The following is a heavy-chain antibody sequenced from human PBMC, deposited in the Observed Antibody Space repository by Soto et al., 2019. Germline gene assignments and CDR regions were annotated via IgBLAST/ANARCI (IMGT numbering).Heavy chain of an antibody. Sequence: SETLSLTCAVYGGSFSGYYWSWIRQPPGKGLEWIGEINHSGSTNYNPSLKSRVTISVDTSKNQFSLKLSSVTAADTAVYYCARDRRLITMVRVVSLWFDPWGQGTLVTVS. CDR3: ARDRRLITMVRVVSLWFDP. V-gene: IGHV4-34*01. CDR2: INHSGST. CDR1: GGSFSGYY. D-gene: IGHD3-10*01. J-gene: IGHJ5*02.